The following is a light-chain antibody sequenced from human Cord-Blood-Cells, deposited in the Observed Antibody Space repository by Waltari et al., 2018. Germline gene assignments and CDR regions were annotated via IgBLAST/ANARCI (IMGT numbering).Light chain of an antibody. V-gene: IGLV2-14*01. CDR2: DGS. Sequence: QSALTQPASVSGSPGQSFTLSCTGPSSYVGGDNYVSWYQQHPGKAPKLMIYDGSKRPSGVSNRFSGSKSGNTASLTISGLQAEDEADYYCSSYTSSSTRVFGGGTKLTVL. J-gene: IGLJ2*01. CDR3: SSYTSSSTRV. CDR1: SSYVGGDNY.